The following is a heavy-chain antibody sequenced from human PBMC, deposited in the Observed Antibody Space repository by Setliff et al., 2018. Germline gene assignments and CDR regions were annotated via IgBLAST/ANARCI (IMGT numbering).Heavy chain of an antibody. CDR1: GGSISSHY. D-gene: IGHD2-8*02. CDR3: ARALDTGGYRYNRMGYLDS. J-gene: IGHJ4*02. Sequence: PSETLSLTCIVSGGSISSHYWNWIRQPPGKGLEWIGYIYYSGTTNYNPSVNSRVTISLDTSKKQISLKLYFATAADTAVYYCARALDTGGYRYNRMGYLDSWGQGTQVTVSS. CDR2: IYYSGTT. V-gene: IGHV4-59*11.